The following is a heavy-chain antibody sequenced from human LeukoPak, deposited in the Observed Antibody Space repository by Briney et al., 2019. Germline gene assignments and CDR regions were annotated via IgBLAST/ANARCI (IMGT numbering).Heavy chain of an antibody. Sequence: GGSLRLSCAASGFTLSSYGMHWVREAPGKGREWGAVISYDGKNMYYAESVKGRVTISRDNSQNTLYLQMNSLRVEDTGVYYCASYDILTGYHSPFDYWGQGSLVTVSS. D-gene: IGHD3-9*01. CDR3: ASYDILTGYHSPFDY. CDR2: ISYDGKNM. J-gene: IGHJ4*02. CDR1: GFTLSSYG. V-gene: IGHV3-30*03.